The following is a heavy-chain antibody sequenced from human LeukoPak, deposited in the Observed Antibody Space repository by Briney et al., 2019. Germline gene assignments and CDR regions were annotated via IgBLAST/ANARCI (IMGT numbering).Heavy chain of an antibody. CDR2: IIPIFGTA. J-gene: IGHJ5*02. CDR1: GGTFSSYA. D-gene: IGHD6-6*01. V-gene: IGHV1-69*05. CDR3: ARLAALVDWFDP. Sequence: VASVKVSCKASGGTFSSYAVNWVRQAPGQGLEWMGRIIPIFGTANYAQKFQGRVTITTDESTSIAYMELSSLRSEDTAVYYCARLAALVDWFDPWGQGTLVTVSS.